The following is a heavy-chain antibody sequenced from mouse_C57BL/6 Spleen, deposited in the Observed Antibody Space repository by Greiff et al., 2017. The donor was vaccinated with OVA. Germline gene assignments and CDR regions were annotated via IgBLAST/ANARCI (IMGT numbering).Heavy chain of an antibody. V-gene: IGHV1-81*01. CDR2: IYPRSGNT. CDR3: AREGELGHAMDY. D-gene: IGHD4-1*01. J-gene: IGHJ4*01. CDR1: GYTFTSYG. Sequence: VKLQESGAELARPGASVKLSCKASGYTFTSYGISWVKQRTGQGLEWIGEIYPRSGNTYYNEKFKGKATLTADKSSSTAYMELRSLTSEDSAVYFCAREGELGHAMDYWGQGTSVTVSS.